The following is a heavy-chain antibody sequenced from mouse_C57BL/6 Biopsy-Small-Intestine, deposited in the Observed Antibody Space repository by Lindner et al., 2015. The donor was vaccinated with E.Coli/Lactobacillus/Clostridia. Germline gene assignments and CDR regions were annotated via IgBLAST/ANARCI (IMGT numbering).Heavy chain of an antibody. Sequence: VQLQESGAELVKPGASVKISCKASGYAFSSYWMSWVKQRPGKGLEWIGQIYPGDGDSNYNGKFKGKATLTADKSSSTAYMQLSSLTSEDSAVYFCAGDTLDYWGQGTSVTVSS. CDR3: AGDTLDY. V-gene: IGHV1-80*01. CDR2: IYPGDGDS. J-gene: IGHJ4*01. CDR1: GYAFSSYW.